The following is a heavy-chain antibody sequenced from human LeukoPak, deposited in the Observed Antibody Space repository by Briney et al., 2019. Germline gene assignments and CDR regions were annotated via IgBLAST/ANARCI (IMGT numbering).Heavy chain of an antibody. J-gene: IGHJ6*02. CDR2: IYYSGST. V-gene: IGHV4-31*03. Sequence: SETLSLTCTVSGASISGYFWSWIRQHPGKGLEWIGYIYYSGSTYYNPSLKSRVTISVDTSKNQFSLKLSSVTAADTAVYYCARDVRLSDYGMDVWGQGTTVTVSS. CDR1: GASISGYF. CDR3: ARDVRLSDYGMDV. D-gene: IGHD3-16*02.